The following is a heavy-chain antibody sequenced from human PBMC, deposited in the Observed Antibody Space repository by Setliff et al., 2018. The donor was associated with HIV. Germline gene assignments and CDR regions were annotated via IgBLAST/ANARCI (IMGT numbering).Heavy chain of an antibody. Sequence: PSETLSLTCTVSGDSISSGGYYCSWIRQHPGKGLEWIGYIYYSGTTYYNPSLQSRLTIAVDTSKNQFSLKLSSMTAADTAVYYCARGTRSSLNWFDPWGPGTLVTVSS. V-gene: IGHV4-31*03. CDR1: GDSISSGGYY. CDR2: IYYSGTT. J-gene: IGHJ5*02. CDR3: ARGTRSSLNWFDP. D-gene: IGHD2-2*01.